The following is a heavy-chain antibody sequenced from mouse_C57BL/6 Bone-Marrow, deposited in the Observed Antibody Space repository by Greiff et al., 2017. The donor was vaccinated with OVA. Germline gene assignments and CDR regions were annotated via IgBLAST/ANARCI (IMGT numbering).Heavy chain of an antibody. V-gene: IGHV1-55*01. D-gene: IGHD2-4*01. J-gene: IGHJ3*01. CDR1: GYTFTSYW. Sequence: QVQLQQPGAELVKPGASVKMSCKASGYTFTSYWITWVKQRPGHGLEWIGDIYPGSGSTNYNEKFKSKATLTVDTSSSTAYMQLSSLTSEDSAVYYCANIYYDYDVAYWGQGTLVTVSA. CDR2: IYPGSGST. CDR3: ANIYYDYDVAY.